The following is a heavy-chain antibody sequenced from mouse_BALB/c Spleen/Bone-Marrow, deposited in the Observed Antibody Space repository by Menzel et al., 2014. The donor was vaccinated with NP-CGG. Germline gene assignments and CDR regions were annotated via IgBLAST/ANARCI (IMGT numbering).Heavy chain of an antibody. Sequence: LVKTGASVKISCKASGYSFTGYYMHWVKQSHGKSLEWIGYISCYNDATSHNQKSKGKATFTVDTPSSTAYMQFNSLTSEDSAVYYCARGDTTATHWYFDVWGAGTTVTVSS. CDR1: GYSFTGYY. CDR2: ISCYNDAT. J-gene: IGHJ1*01. V-gene: IGHV1S34*01. CDR3: ARGDTTATHWYFDV. D-gene: IGHD1-2*01.